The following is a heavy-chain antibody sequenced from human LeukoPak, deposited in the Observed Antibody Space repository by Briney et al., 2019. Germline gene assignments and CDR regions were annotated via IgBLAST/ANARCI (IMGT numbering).Heavy chain of an antibody. J-gene: IGHJ4*02. CDR3: ARTYSSGFDY. Sequence: GESLKISCKGSGYSFTTYWIAWVRQMPGKGLEWMGLIYPGNSDTRYSPSFQGQVTISADKSISTAYLQWSSLKASDTAMYYCARTYSSGFDYWGQGTLVTVSS. V-gene: IGHV5-51*01. CDR2: IYPGNSDT. D-gene: IGHD6-19*01. CDR1: GYSFTTYW.